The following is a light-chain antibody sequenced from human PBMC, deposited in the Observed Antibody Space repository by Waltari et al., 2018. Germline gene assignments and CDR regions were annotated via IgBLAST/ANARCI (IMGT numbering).Light chain of an antibody. CDR1: SSAVGGYNY. J-gene: IGLJ1*01. CDR3: SSYAGSNNFFYV. V-gene: IGLV2-8*01. Sequence: QSALTQPPSASGSPGQSVTTSCTATSSAVGGYNYVSWYHKHPGKAPKLMIYEVSKRPPGVPDRFSGSKSGNTASLTVSGLQAEDEADYYCSSYAGSNNFFYVFGTGTKVTVL. CDR2: EVS.